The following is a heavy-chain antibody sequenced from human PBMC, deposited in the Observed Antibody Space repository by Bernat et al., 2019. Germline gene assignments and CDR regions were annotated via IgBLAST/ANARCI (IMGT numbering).Heavy chain of an antibody. CDR2: IYYSGST. J-gene: IGHJ4*02. CDR3: ARGDYDILTGYYTDY. Sequence: QVQLQESGPGLVKPSETLSLTCTVSGGSISSYYWSWIRQPPGKGLEWIGYIYYSGSTNYNPSLKSRVTISVATSKNQFSLKLSSVTAADTAVYYCARGDYDILTGYYTDYWGQGTLVTVSS. D-gene: IGHD3-9*01. V-gene: IGHV4-59*01. CDR1: GGSISSYY.